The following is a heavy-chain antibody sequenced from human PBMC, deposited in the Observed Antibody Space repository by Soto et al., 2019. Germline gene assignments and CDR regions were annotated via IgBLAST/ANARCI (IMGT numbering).Heavy chain of an antibody. CDR3: ARQGGVYGSGSYYGAFDI. CDR1: GGSISSSSYY. V-gene: IGHV4-39*01. D-gene: IGHD3-10*01. CDR2: MYYSGNT. J-gene: IGHJ3*02. Sequence: QLQLQESGPGLVKPWETLSLTCTVSGGSISSSSYYWGWIRQPPGKGLEWIGSMYYSGNTYYNASLKSRVTISVDTSKNQFSLKLTSVTAADTAVYYCARQGGVYGSGSYYGAFDIWGQGTMVTVSS.